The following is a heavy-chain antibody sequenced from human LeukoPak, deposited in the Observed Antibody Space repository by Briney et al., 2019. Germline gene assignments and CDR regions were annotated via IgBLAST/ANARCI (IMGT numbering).Heavy chain of an antibody. CDR3: AREMGDWGYFDY. V-gene: IGHV3-21*01. J-gene: IGHJ4*02. D-gene: IGHD7-27*01. CDR1: GFTFSSYS. Sequence: GGSLRLSCAASGFTFSSYSTNWVRQAPGKGLEWVSSISSSSSYIYYADSVKGRFTISRDNAKNSLYLQMNSLRAEDTAVYYCAREMGDWGYFDYWGQGTLVTVSS. CDR2: ISSSSSYI.